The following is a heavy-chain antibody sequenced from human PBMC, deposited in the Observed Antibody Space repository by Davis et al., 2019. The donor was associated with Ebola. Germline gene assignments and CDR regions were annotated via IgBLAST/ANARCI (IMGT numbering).Heavy chain of an antibody. CDR1: GGSISSGGYY. V-gene: IGHV4-31*03. J-gene: IGHJ6*02. CDR2: IYYSGST. Sequence: LRLSCTVSGGSISSGGYYWSWIRQHPGKGLEWIGYIYYSGSTHYNPSLKSRVTISVDTSKNQFSLKLSSVTAADTAVYYCARVIVPAAPTVYYYYYGMDVWGQGTTVTVSS. D-gene: IGHD2-2*01. CDR3: ARVIVPAAPTVYYYYYGMDV.